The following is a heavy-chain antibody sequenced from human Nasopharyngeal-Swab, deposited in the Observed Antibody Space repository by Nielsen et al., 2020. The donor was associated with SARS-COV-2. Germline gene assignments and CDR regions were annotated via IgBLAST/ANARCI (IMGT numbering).Heavy chain of an antibody. V-gene: IGHV3-73*01. Sequence: GESLKIPCPALGFILSPSALHWVRQASGKGLEWVGRIGDKDHNYAPTYGASVQGRFTISRDDSKNTAFLQMDSLKTEDTALYYCTTDLYFDYWGQGTLVTVSS. J-gene: IGHJ4*02. CDR3: TTDLYFDY. CDR2: IGDKDHNYAP. CDR1: GFILSPSA.